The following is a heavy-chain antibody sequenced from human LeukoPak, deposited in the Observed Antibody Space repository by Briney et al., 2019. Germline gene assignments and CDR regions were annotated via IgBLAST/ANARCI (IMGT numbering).Heavy chain of an antibody. CDR3: ARLVNTAMVKKYYFDY. J-gene: IGHJ4*02. Sequence: SETLSLTCAVYGGSFSGYYWSWIRQPPGKGLEWIGEINHSGSTNYNPSLKSRVTISVDTSKNQFSLKLSSVTAADTAVYYCARLVNTAMVKKYYFDYWGQGTLVTVSS. CDR2: INHSGST. D-gene: IGHD5-18*01. V-gene: IGHV4-34*01. CDR1: GGSFSGYY.